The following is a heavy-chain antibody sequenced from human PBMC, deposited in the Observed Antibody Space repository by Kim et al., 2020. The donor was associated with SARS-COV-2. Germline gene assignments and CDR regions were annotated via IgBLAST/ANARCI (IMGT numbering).Heavy chain of an antibody. J-gene: IGHJ6*03. CDR1: GFTFSSYS. CDR2: ISSSSSYI. D-gene: IGHD5-18*01. Sequence: GGSLRLSCAASGFTFSSYSMNWVRQAPGKGLEWVSSISSSSSYIYYADSVKGRFTISRDNAKNSLYLQMNSLRAEDTAVYYCARDPRSYGFRYYYYYMDVWGKGTTVTVSS. CDR3: ARDPRSYGFRYYYYYMDV. V-gene: IGHV3-21*01.